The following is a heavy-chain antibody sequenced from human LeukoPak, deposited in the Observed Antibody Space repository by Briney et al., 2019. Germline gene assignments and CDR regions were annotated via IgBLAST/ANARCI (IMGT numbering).Heavy chain of an antibody. CDR1: GFTFSSYA. V-gene: IGHV3-73*01. D-gene: IGHD4-23*01. CDR3: TGSYGGNWAFFDY. J-gene: IGHJ4*02. CDR2: IRSKANSYAT. Sequence: GGSLRLSCAASGFTFSSYAMHWVRQASGQGLEWVGRIRSKANSYATAYAASVKGRITISRYDSKNTAYLQMTSLKTEDTAVYYCTGSYGGNWAFFDYWGQGTLVTVSS.